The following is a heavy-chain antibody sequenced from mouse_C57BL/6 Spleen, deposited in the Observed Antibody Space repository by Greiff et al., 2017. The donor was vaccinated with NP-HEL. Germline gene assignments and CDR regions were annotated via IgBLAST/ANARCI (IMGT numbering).Heavy chain of an antibody. V-gene: IGHV1-82*01. Sequence: VQLQQSGPELVKPGASVKISCKASGYAFSSSWMNWVKQRPGKGLEWIGRIYPGDGDTNYNGKFKGKATLTADKSSSTAYMQLSSLTSEDSAVYFCARGGAYYSPWFAYWGQGTLVTVSA. CDR2: IYPGDGDT. J-gene: IGHJ3*01. CDR3: ARGGAYYSPWFAY. CDR1: GYAFSSSW. D-gene: IGHD2-12*01.